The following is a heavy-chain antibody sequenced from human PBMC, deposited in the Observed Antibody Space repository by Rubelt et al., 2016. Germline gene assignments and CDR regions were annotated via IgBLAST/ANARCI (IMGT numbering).Heavy chain of an antibody. CDR1: GGSISSSSYY. CDR3: AREVRSGEMDV. D-gene: IGHD1-26*01. J-gene: IGHJ6*02. Sequence: QLQLQQSGPGLVKPSDTLSLTCTVSGGSISSSSYYWGWIRQPPGKGLGRIGSLYYRWPIYYNEVAKSRFTISGDTSKNQVSLKLSSVTAADTAVYYCAREVRSGEMDVWGQGTMVSVSS. V-gene: IGHV4-39*07. CDR2: LYYRWPI.